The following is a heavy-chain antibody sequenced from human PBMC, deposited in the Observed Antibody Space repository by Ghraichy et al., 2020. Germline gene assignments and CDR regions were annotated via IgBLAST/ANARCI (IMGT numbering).Heavy chain of an antibody. Sequence: SETLSLTCTVSGGSISSGGYYWSWIRQHPGKGLEWIGYIYYSGSTYYNPSLKSRVTISVDTSKNQFSLKLSSVTAADTAVYYCARAPAANYDYYYGMDVWGQGTTVTVSS. CDR3: ARAPAANYDYYYGMDV. V-gene: IGHV4-31*03. D-gene: IGHD2-2*01. CDR1: GGSISSGGYY. CDR2: IYYSGST. J-gene: IGHJ6*02.